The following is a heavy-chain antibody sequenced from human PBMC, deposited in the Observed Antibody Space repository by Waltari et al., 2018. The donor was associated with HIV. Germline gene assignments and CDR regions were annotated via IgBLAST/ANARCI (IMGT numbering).Heavy chain of an antibody. D-gene: IGHD3-9*01. CDR1: GSSRPFSS. Sequence: ESGEGSIMPGGSLRLSCGGSGSSRPFSSASCVAQTPGKALEWVSYIVTTPTARYYEDSVRDRFTVFADKTKQSVYLQISNLQDEDSAVYYCARGLSYFDGKPLPWYLDLWGRGSRVTVAS. J-gene: IGHJ2*01. CDR3: ARGLSYFDGKPLPWYLDL. V-gene: IGHV3-48*02. CDR2: IVTTPTAR.